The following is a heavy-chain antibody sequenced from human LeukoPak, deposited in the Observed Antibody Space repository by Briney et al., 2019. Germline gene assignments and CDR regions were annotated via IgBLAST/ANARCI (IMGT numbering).Heavy chain of an antibody. J-gene: IGHJ5*02. D-gene: IGHD2-15*01. CDR3: AREPSGYCSGGSCYRPVWFDP. Sequence: SETLSLTCAVYGGSFSGYYWTWIRQPPGKGLEWIGEINHGGSTNYNPSLKSRVTISVDTSKNQFSLNLNSVTAADTAVYYCAREPSGYCSGGSCYRPVWFDPWGQGTLVTVSS. CDR2: INHGGST. CDR1: GGSFSGYY. V-gene: IGHV4-34*01.